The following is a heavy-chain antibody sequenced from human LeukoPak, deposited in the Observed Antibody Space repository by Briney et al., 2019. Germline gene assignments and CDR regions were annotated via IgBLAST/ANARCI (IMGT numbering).Heavy chain of an antibody. CDR3: ARARGVNGDYWGHPITLIDY. V-gene: IGHV1-69*06. Sequence: ASVKVSCKASGGTFSSYAISWVRQAPGQGLEWMGGIIPIFGTANYAQKFQGRVTITADKSTSTAYMELSSLRSEDTAVYYCARARGVNGDYWGHPITLIDYWGQGTLVTVSS. J-gene: IGHJ4*02. CDR2: IIPIFGTA. CDR1: GGTFSSYA. D-gene: IGHD4-17*01.